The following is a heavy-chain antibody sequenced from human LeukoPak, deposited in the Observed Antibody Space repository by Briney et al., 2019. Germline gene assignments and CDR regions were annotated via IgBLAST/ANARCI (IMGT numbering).Heavy chain of an antibody. Sequence: GRSLRLSCAASGFTFSSYGMHWVRQAPGKGLEWVAVIWYDGSNKYYADSVKGRFTISRDNSKNTLYLQMNSLRAEDTAVYYCARDEDGSWYRRGGFDPWGQGTLVTVSS. J-gene: IGHJ5*02. D-gene: IGHD6-13*01. CDR2: IWYDGSNK. CDR1: GFTFSSYG. CDR3: ARDEDGSWYRRGGFDP. V-gene: IGHV3-33*01.